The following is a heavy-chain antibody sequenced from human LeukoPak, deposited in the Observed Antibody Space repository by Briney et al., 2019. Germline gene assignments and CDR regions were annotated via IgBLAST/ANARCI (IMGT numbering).Heavy chain of an antibody. J-gene: IGHJ4*02. CDR3: ARGIGLERRYFQFDY. D-gene: IGHD1-1*01. Sequence: PGGSLRLSCVASGFTFSSYEMNWVRQVPGKALEWVSYIDFGGRIMNYADHVKGRFTISRDNAKNSVYLQMNSLRAEDTAVYYCARGIGLERRYFQFDYWGQGILVTVPS. CDR2: IDFGGRIM. CDR1: GFTFSSYE. V-gene: IGHV3-48*03.